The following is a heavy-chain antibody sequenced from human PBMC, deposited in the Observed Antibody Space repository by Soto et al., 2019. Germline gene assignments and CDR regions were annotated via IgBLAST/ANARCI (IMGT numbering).Heavy chain of an antibody. V-gene: IGHV1-58*01. CDR2: IVVGSGNT. CDR3: AAGYCSSTSCYTDYYYGMDV. CDR1: GFTFTSSA. Sequence: QMQLVQSGPEVKKPGTSVKVSCKASGFTFTSSAVQWVRQARGQRLEWIGWIVVGSGNTNYAQKFQERVTITRDMSTSPAYMALSSLRSEDTAVYYCAAGYCSSTSCYTDYYYGMDVWGQGTTVTVSS. J-gene: IGHJ6*02. D-gene: IGHD2-2*02.